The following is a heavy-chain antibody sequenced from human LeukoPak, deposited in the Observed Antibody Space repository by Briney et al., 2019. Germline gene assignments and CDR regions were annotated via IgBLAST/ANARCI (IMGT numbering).Heavy chain of an antibody. D-gene: IGHD2-15*01. V-gene: IGHV4-59*01. CDR2: ISYRGTT. CDR1: GVSISSSY. J-gene: IGHJ2*01. Sequence: SETLSLTCSVSGVSISSSYWSWIRQPPGKGLEWIGYISYRGTTKYNPSLKSRVTISVDTSKNQVSLNLSSVTAADTAVYYCARDPGSCSGGSCPFYWYFDLWGRGTLVTVSS. CDR3: ARDPGSCSGGSCPFYWYFDL.